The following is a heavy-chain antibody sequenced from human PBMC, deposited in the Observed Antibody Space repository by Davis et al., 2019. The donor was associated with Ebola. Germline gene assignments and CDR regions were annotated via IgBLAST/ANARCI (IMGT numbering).Heavy chain of an antibody. Sequence: GESLKISCAASGFSFSGFATSWVRQTPGKGLEWVSTITSSGSKTYHADSVKGRFTISRDNSKNTLYLQMNSLRAEDTAVYYCASAYYYDSSGYLLGGWGQGTLVTVSS. CDR2: ITSSGSKT. D-gene: IGHD3-22*01. CDR1: GFSFSGFA. CDR3: ASAYYYDSSGYLLGG. V-gene: IGHV3-23*05. J-gene: IGHJ4*02.